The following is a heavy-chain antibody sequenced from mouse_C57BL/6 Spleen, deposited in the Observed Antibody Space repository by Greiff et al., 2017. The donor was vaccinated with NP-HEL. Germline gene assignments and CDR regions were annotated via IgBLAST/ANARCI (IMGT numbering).Heavy chain of an antibody. D-gene: IGHD2-5*01. V-gene: IGHV14-2*01. CDR2: IDPEDGET. CDR3: ARSAYSNYQGYAMDY. Sequence: EVQLQQSGAELVKPGASVKLSCTASGFNIKDYYMHWVKQRTEQGLEWIGRIDPEDGETKYATKFQGKATITADTSSNTAYLQLSSLTSEDTAVYYCARSAYSNYQGYAMDYWGQGTSVTVSS. CDR1: GFNIKDYY. J-gene: IGHJ4*01.